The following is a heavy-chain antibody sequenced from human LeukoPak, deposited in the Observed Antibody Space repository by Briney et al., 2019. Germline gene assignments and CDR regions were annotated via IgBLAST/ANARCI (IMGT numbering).Heavy chain of an antibody. V-gene: IGHV3-15*07. CDR3: TTDDCSSTSCYPPFYYYYGMDV. D-gene: IGHD2-2*01. CDR1: GFAFGDYG. Sequence: GGSLRLSCTTSGFAFGDYGLNWVRQAPGKGLEWVGRIKSKTDGGTTDYAAPVKGRFTISRDDSKNTLYLQMNSLKTEDTAVYYCTTDDCSSTSCYPPFYYYYGMDVWGQGTTVTVSS. CDR2: IKSKTDGGTT. J-gene: IGHJ6*02.